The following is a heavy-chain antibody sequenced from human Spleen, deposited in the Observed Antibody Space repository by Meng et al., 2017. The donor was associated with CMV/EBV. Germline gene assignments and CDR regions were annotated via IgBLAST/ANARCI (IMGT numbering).Heavy chain of an antibody. CDR3: ARAGRGEPGNWNYRYNWFDP. D-gene: IGHD1-7*01. Sequence: FSSYAISWVRQAPGQGLEWMGGIIPIFGTANYAQKFQGRVTITTDESTSTAYMDLSSLRSEDTAVYYCARAGRGEPGNWNYRYNWFDPWGQGTLVTVSS. V-gene: IGHV1-69*05. CDR1: FSSYA. CDR2: IIPIFGTA. J-gene: IGHJ5*02.